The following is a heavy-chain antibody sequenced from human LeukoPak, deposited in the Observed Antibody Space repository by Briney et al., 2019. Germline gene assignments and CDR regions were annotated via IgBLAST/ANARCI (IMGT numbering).Heavy chain of an antibody. J-gene: IGHJ4*02. CDR2: INHSGST. Sequence: SETLSLTCAAYGGSFSGYYWSWIRQPPGKGLEWIGEINHSGSTNYNPSLKSRVTISVDTSKNQFSLKLSSVTAADTAVYYCARGTGYGGKWGIDYWGQGTLVTVSS. CDR1: GGSFSGYY. V-gene: IGHV4-34*01. D-gene: IGHD4-23*01. CDR3: ARGTGYGGKWGIDY.